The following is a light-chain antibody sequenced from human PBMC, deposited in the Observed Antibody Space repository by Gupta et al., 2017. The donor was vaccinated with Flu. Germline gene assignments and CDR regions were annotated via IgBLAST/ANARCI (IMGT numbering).Light chain of an antibody. CDR1: QSIGTS. CDR2: DAS. CDR3: QHRAVWPPAFS. J-gene: IGKJ2*01. Sequence: SPAALSVSPGDRATLSCRASQSIGTSLGWYQQKPGQPPRLIIYDASSRATGIPARFSGGGSGTDFTLTISSLEAGDFAVYFCQHRAVWPPAFSFGQGSKLEIK. V-gene: IGKV3-11*01.